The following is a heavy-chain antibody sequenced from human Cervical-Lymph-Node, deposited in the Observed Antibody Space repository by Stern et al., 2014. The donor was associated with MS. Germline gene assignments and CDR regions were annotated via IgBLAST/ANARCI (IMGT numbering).Heavy chain of an antibody. V-gene: IGHV1-18*01. Sequence: QVQLVQSGAEVKKPGASVQVSCKASGYTFTSYGISWVRKAPGLGIELLGWISAYMGYITYAQKLRGRVTMTTDTSTSTAYMDLSSLRSDDTAVYYCARGLLGSENAFDIWGQGTMVTVSS. J-gene: IGHJ3*02. CDR1: GYTFTSYG. CDR2: ISAYMGYI. CDR3: ARGLLGSENAFDI. D-gene: IGHD2-15*01.